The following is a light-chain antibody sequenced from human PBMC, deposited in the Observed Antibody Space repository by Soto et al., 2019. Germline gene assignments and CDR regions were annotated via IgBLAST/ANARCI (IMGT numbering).Light chain of an antibody. J-gene: IGKJ1*01. V-gene: IGKV3-20*01. CDR3: RQYGSSSWT. CDR1: QSVSSSY. CDR2: GAS. Sequence: EIVLTQSPGTLSLSPGERATLSCRASQSVSSSYLAWYQQKPGQAPRLLIYGASSRATGIPDRFSGSVSGTDFTITISRLGPEDFAVYYCRQYGSSSWTFGQGTKVEIK.